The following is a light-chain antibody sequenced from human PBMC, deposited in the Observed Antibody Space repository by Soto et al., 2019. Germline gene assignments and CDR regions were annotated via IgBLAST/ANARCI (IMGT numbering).Light chain of an antibody. Sequence: EVVMTQSPATLSVSPGERATLSCRASQTVSSNLAWYQQRPGQAPRLLIYDISNSATGVPARFSGSGSETEFTLTIRSLQSDDFAVYYCQQRSNWPPFTFGPGTKVDIK. CDR2: DIS. CDR1: QTVSSN. V-gene: IGKV3-15*01. J-gene: IGKJ3*01. CDR3: QQRSNWPPFT.